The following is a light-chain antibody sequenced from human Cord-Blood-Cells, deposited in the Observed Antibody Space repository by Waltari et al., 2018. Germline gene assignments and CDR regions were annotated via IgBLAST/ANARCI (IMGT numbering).Light chain of an antibody. V-gene: IGLV2-11*01. J-gene: IGLJ3*02. CDR2: DVS. Sequence: QSALTQPRSVSGSPGQSVTISCTGTSSDVGGYNYVSWYQQHPGKAPKLMIYDVSNRPSGVPGLFFGATTGSPASSTISRLTAVYEADYDCSCYAGRYTGVFGGGPKLTVL. CDR3: SCYAGRYTGV. CDR1: SSDVGGYNY.